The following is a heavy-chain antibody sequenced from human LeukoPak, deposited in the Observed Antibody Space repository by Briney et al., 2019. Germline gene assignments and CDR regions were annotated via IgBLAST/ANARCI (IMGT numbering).Heavy chain of an antibody. J-gene: IGHJ4*02. D-gene: IGHD7-27*01. V-gene: IGHV6-1*01. CDR3: GREMPWGIVDY. CDR2: TYYRSKWYN. CDR1: GDSVSSNSGV. Sequence: SQTLSLTCTISGDSVSSNSGVWNWIRQSPSRGLEWLGRTYYRSKWYNDYAVSVKNRITINPDTSKNQFSLHLNSVTPEDTAVYYRGREMPWGIVDYWGQGILVTVSS.